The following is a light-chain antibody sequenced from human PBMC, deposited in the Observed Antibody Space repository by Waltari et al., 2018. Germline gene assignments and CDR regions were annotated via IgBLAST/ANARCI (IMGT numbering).Light chain of an antibody. V-gene: IGKV1-39*01. J-gene: IGKJ4*01. Sequence: DVQMTQSPSSLSASVGDRVTITCRASQSVSYYLNWYQQKAGQPPKLLIYVASSLETGVPSRFSGSGSGTDFTLTISNLQPEDFATYLCQQTYNAPLTFGGGTKVEIK. CDR1: QSVSYY. CDR3: QQTYNAPLT. CDR2: VAS.